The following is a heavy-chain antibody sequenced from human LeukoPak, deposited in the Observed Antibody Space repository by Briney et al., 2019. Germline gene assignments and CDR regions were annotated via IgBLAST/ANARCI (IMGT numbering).Heavy chain of an antibody. CDR1: GGSISSYY. Sequence: PSETLSLTCTVSGGSISSYYWSWIRQPPGKGLKWIGYIYYSGSTNYNPSLKSRVTISVDTSKNQFSLKLSSVTAADTAVYYCAREYYYDSSGYYSHAFDIWGQGTMVTVSS. V-gene: IGHV4-59*01. D-gene: IGHD3-22*01. CDR3: AREYYYDSSGYYSHAFDI. J-gene: IGHJ3*02. CDR2: IYYSGST.